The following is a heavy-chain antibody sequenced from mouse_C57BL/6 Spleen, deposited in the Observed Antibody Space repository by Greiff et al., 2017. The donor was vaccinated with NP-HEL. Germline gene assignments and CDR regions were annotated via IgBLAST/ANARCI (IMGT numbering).Heavy chain of an antibody. D-gene: IGHD1-1*01. J-gene: IGHJ4*01. V-gene: IGHV1-54*01. CDR1: GYAFTNYL. CDR2: INPGSGGT. CDR3: ARDYGSGSAMDY. Sequence: QVQLQQSGAELVRPGTSVKVSCKASGYAFTNYLIEWVKQRPGQGLEWIGVINPGSGGTNYNEKFKGKATLTADKSSSTAYMQLSSLTSEDSAVYVCARDYGSGSAMDYWGQGTSVTVSS.